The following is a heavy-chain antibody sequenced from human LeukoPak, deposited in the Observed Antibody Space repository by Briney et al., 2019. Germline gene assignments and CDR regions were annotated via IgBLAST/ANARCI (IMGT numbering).Heavy chain of an antibody. CDR1: GFTVSSNY. J-gene: IGHJ4*02. CDR3: ARERCSSTSCYGDY. Sequence: GGSLRLSCAASGFTVSSNYMSWVRQAPGRGLEGVSVIYSGGSTYYADSVKGRFTISRDNSKNTPYLQMNSLRAEDTAVYYCARERCSSTSCYGDYWGQGTLVTVSS. CDR2: IYSGGST. D-gene: IGHD2-2*01. V-gene: IGHV3-66*02.